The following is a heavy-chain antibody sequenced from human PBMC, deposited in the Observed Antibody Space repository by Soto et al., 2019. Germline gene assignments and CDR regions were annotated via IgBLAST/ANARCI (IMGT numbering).Heavy chain of an antibody. CDR3: ATSYGSGYRAFDY. V-gene: IGHV1-69*02. Sequence: QVQLVQSGAELKKPGSSVKVSCKASGDTFSFYTINWVRQAPGLGLGWMGRVNPILSMSNYAQKFQGRVTMTAAKSTTTAYMELRSPRSEDTPFYYCATSYGSGYRAFDYWAPGALVTVSS. D-gene: IGHD3-10*01. J-gene: IGHJ4*02. CDR1: GDTFSFYT. CDR2: VNPILSMS.